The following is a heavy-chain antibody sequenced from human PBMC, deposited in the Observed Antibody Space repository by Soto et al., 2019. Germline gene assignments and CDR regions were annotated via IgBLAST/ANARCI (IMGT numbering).Heavy chain of an antibody. D-gene: IGHD5-12*01. Sequence: ASVKVSCKASGYTFTGYYMHWVRQAPGQGLEWMGWINPNSGGTNYAQKFQGRVTMTRDTSISTAYMELSRLRSDDTAVYYCARTVATISDDGMDVRGQGTNVTVSS. CDR3: ARTVATISDDGMDV. CDR2: INPNSGGT. V-gene: IGHV1-2*02. J-gene: IGHJ6*02. CDR1: GYTFTGYY.